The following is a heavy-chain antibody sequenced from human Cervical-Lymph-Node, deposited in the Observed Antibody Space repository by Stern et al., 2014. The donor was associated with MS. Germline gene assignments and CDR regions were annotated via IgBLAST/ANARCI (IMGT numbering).Heavy chain of an antibody. J-gene: IGHJ4*02. CDR2: IIPILGTV. CDR3: ARDRSIGVTPFFDY. Sequence: QVQLVQSGAEVKKPGSSVTVSCKASGGTFNNYAIAWVRQAPGQGPEWMGGIIPILGTVTYAKRFEGRVTITADDFSTTAYMELTSLRSEDTAVYYCARDRSIGVTPFFDYWGQGTLVTVSS. V-gene: IGHV1-69*01. CDR1: GGTFNNYA.